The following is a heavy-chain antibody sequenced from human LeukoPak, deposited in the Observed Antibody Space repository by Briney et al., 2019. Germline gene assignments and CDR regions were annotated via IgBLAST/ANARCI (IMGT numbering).Heavy chain of an antibody. CDR2: INHSGST. J-gene: IGHJ4*02. V-gene: IGHV4-34*01. CDR1: GGSFSGYY. D-gene: IGHD3-10*01. Sequence: SETLSLTCAVYGGSFSGYYWSWIRQPPGKGLEWIGVINHSGSTNYNPSLKSRVTISVDTSKNQFSLKLSSVTAADTAVYYCARGSGYYGSGSYFRTPPRYWGQGTLVTVSS. CDR3: ARGSGYYGSGSYFRTPPRY.